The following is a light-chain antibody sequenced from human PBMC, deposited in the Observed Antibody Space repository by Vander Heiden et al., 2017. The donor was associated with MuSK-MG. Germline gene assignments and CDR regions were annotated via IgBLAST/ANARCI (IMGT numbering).Light chain of an antibody. CDR1: QSVSSN. V-gene: IGKV3D-15*01. CDR3: QQYDNWPLLT. Sequence: EIVMTQSPATLSVSPGERATLSCRASQSVSSNLAWYQQKPGQAPRLLIYGASTRDTGIPARFSGSGSGTEFTLTISSRQSEDFAVYYCQQYDNWPLLTFGGGTKVEIK. CDR2: GAS. J-gene: IGKJ4*01.